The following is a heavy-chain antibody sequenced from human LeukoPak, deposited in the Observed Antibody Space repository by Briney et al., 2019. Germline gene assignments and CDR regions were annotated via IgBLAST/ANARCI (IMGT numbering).Heavy chain of an antibody. Sequence: ASVKVSCKASGYTFTGYFIHWVRQAPGQGVEWMGCINPDSGGTNYALRFQGRVTMTRDTSISTAYMELNRLRSDDAAVYYCARDPVVGGTLHYFDYWGQGTLVTVSS. CDR1: GYTFTGYF. CDR2: INPDSGGT. D-gene: IGHD2-2*01. CDR3: ARDPVVGGTLHYFDY. J-gene: IGHJ4*02. V-gene: IGHV1-2*02.